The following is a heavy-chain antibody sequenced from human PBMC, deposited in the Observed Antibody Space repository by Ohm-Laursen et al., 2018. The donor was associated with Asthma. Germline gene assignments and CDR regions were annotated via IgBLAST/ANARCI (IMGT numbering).Heavy chain of an antibody. CDR3: AREATVITRYFDS. V-gene: IGHV4-31*03. Sequence: SDTLSLTCTVSGDSISSGGYSWSWIRQPPGKGLEWIGYIYYSGITYSNPSLRSRVSISVDTSKNQFSLRVSSVTAADTAVYYCAREATVITRYFDSWGQGILVTVSS. J-gene: IGHJ4*02. CDR1: GDSISSGGYS. D-gene: IGHD4-23*01. CDR2: IYYSGIT.